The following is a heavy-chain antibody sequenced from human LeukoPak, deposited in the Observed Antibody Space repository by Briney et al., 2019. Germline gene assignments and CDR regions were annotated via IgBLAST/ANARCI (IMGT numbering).Heavy chain of an antibody. CDR1: GGSVSSGSYY. V-gene: IGHV4-61*01. CDR2: IYYSGST. Sequence: SETLSLTCTVSGGSVSSGSYYWSWIRQPPGKGLEWIGYIYYSGSTNYNPSLKSRVTISVDTSKNQFSLKLSSVTAADTAMYYCARGWVYGSGSYHFDYWGQGTLVIVSS. D-gene: IGHD3-10*01. J-gene: IGHJ4*02. CDR3: ARGWVYGSGSYHFDY.